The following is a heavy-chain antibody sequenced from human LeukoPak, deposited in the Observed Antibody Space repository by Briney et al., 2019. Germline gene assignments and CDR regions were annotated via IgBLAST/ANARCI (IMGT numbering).Heavy chain of an antibody. CDR1: GYTFTSYD. D-gene: IGHD3-10*01. V-gene: IGHV1-8*01. Sequence: ASVKVSCKASGYTFTSYDINWVRQATGQGLEWMGWMNPNSGNTGYAQKFQGRVTMTRNTSISTAYMELSSLRSEDTAVYYCARGSNGGYYGSGSYYNFDYWGQGTLVTVSS. J-gene: IGHJ4*02. CDR3: ARGSNGGYYGSGSYYNFDY. CDR2: MNPNSGNT.